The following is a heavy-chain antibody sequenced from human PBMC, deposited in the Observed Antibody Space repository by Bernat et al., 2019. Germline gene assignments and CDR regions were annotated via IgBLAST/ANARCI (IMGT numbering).Heavy chain of an antibody. D-gene: IGHD4-23*01. CDR1: GYSFTSYW. J-gene: IGHJ5*02. V-gene: IGHV5-10-1*03. CDR2: IDPSDSYT. Sequence: EVQLVQSGAEVKKPGESLRISCKGSGYSFTSYWISWVRQMPGKGLEWMGRIDPSDSYTNYSPSFQGHVTISADTSISTAYLQWSSLKASDTAMYYCARQGNSLNWFDPWGQGTLVTVSS. CDR3: ARQGNSLNWFDP.